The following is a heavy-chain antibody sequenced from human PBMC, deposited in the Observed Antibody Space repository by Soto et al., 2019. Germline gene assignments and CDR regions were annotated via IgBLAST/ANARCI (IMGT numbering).Heavy chain of an antibody. Sequence: QVHLVQSGAEVKKPGSSVKVSCKASRGTFSNYGINWVRQAPGQGLEWMGGISPMFRSANYAQKFQDRVTITADESTSTAYMELRSLRSEDTAGYYCARYDRAYDSRDHYPDWGQGTLVTVSS. D-gene: IGHD3-22*01. CDR1: RGTFSNYG. J-gene: IGHJ4*02. V-gene: IGHV1-69*01. CDR2: ISPMFRSA. CDR3: ARYDRAYDSRDHYPD.